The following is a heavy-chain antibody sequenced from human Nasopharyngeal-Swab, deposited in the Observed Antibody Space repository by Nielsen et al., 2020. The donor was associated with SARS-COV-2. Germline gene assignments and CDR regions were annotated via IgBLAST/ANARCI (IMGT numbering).Heavy chain of an antibody. CDR3: ARGRIAVVGFNWFDP. CDR2: TYYRSKWYN. Sequence: WIRQSPSRGLEWLGRTYYRSKWYNDYAVSVKSRITINPDTSKNQFSLQLNSVTPEDTAVYYCARGRIAVVGFNWFDPWGQGTLVTVSS. D-gene: IGHD6-19*01. V-gene: IGHV6-1*01. J-gene: IGHJ5*02.